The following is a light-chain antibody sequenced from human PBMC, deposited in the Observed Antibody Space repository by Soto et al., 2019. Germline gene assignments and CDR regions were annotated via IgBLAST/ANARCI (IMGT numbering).Light chain of an antibody. CDR3: QQYGSSPPFT. V-gene: IGKV3-20*01. Sequence: EIVLTQSPDTLSLSPGESATLSCRASQTFSNTYLAWYQQKPGQAPRLLIYGASSRAPGIPDRVSGSGSGTDFTLTISRVEPEDFAVYYCQQYGSSPPFTFGQGTKLEIK. CDR2: GAS. CDR1: QTFSNTY. J-gene: IGKJ2*01.